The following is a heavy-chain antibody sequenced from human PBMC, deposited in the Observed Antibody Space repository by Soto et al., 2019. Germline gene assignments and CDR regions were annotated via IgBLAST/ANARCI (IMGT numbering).Heavy chain of an antibody. CDR3: ATAGNYDSSGRDF. Sequence: ASVKVSCKASGYTFTSYYMHWVRQAPGQGLEWMGWISANSGNTNYAQKLQGRVTMTTDTSTSTAYMELRSLRSDDTAVYYCATAGNYDSSGRDFWGQGTLVTVSS. D-gene: IGHD3-22*01. CDR1: GYTFTSYY. J-gene: IGHJ4*02. CDR2: ISANSGNT. V-gene: IGHV1-18*04.